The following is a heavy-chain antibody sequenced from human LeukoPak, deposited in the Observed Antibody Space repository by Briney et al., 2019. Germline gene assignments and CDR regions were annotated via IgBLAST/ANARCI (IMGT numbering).Heavy chain of an antibody. V-gene: IGHV1-3*01. D-gene: IGHD2-2*01. Sequence: ASVKVSCKASGYTFTGYALHWVRQAPGQRLEWMGWINGGSGNTKHSQNFQGRVTITRDTSASTAYLELSSLRSEDTAVYYCARDWGYQLIAYWGQGTLVTVSS. J-gene: IGHJ4*02. CDR1: GYTFTGYA. CDR3: ARDWGYQLIAY. CDR2: INGGSGNT.